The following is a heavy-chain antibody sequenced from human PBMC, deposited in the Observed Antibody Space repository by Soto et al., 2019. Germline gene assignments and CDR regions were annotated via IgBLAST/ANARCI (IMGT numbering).Heavy chain of an antibody. D-gene: IGHD2-2*01. CDR3: AIALGYCSSTSFYYFYGMDV. J-gene: IGHJ6*02. CDR1: GYSFTTYW. V-gene: IGHV5-10-1*01. Sequence: GESLKISCRGSGYSFTTYWINWVRQMPGKGLEWMGRIDPSDSYTNYSPSFQGHVTISVDKSISTAYLQWSSLKASDTAMYYCAIALGYCSSTSFYYFYGMDVWGQGTTVTVSS. CDR2: IDPSDSYT.